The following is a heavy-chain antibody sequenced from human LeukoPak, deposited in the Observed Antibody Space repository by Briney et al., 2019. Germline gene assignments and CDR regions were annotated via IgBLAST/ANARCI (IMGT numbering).Heavy chain of an antibody. CDR3: AIVYCSGGSCYGREAFDI. V-gene: IGHV4-39*01. CDR1: GGSISSSSYY. J-gene: IGHJ3*02. CDR2: IYYSGST. D-gene: IGHD2-15*01. Sequence: PSETLSLTCTVSGGSISSSSYYWGWIRQPPGKGLEWMGSIYYSGSTYYNPSLKSRVTISVDTSKNQFSLKLSSVTAADTAVYYCAIVYCSGGSCYGREAFDIWGQGTMVTVSS.